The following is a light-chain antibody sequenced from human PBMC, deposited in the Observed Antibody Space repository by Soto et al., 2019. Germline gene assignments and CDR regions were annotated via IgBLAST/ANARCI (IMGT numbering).Light chain of an antibody. CDR2: GAS. Sequence: EIVLTQSPGTLSLSPGERATLSCWASQSVSSSSLAWYQHKPGQAPSLLIYGASSTTTGIPARFRGSGSGTYFTLTTTRLEPKDFEVYYCQHYSSSPSITFGQGTRLDLK. J-gene: IGKJ5*01. CDR3: QHYSSSPSIT. V-gene: IGKV3-20*01. CDR1: QSVSSSS.